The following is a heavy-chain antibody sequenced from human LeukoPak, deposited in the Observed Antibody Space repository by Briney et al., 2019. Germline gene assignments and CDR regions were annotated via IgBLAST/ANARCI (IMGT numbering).Heavy chain of an antibody. CDR2: ISYDGSNK. CDR3: ARVIAGSITMVRGYGGFDY. V-gene: IGHV3-30-3*01. Sequence: PGGSLRLSCAASGFTFSSYAMHWVRQAPGKGLEWVAVISYDGSNKYYADSVKGRFTISRDNSKNTLYLQMNSLRAEDTAVYYCARVIAGSITMVRGYGGFDYWGQGTLVTVSS. D-gene: IGHD3-10*01. CDR1: GFTFSSYA. J-gene: IGHJ4*02.